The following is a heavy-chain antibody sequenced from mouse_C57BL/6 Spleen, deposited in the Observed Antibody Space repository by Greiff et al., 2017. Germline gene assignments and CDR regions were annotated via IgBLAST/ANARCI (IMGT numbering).Heavy chain of an antibody. CDR3: AREDDYDNYAMDY. D-gene: IGHD2-4*01. CDR1: GYTFTDYN. CDR2: INPNNGGT. Sequence: DVKLQESGPELVKPGASVKIPCKASGYTFTDYNMDWVKQSHGKSLEWIGDINPNNGGTIYNQKFKGKATLTVDKSSSTAYMELRSLTSEDTAVYYCAREDDYDNYAMDYWGQGTSVTVSS. J-gene: IGHJ4*01. V-gene: IGHV1-18*01.